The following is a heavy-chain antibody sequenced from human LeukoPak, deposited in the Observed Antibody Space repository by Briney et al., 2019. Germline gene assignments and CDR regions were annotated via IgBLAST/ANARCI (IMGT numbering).Heavy chain of an antibody. D-gene: IGHD2-21*01. CDR2: ISSNGGST. CDR3: ARVGDNTAFDY. J-gene: IGHJ4*02. Sequence: GGSLRLSCAASGFTFSSYAMHWVRQAPGKGLEYVSAISSNGGSTYYANSVKGRFTISRDNSKNTLYLQMGSLKPEDTAVYYCARVGDNTAFDYWGQGTLVTVSS. CDR1: GFTFSSYA. V-gene: IGHV3-64*01.